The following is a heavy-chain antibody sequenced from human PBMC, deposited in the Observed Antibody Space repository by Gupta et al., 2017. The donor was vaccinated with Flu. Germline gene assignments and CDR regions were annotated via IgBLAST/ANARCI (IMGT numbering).Heavy chain of an antibody. CDR3: ARYDYGYHAYYGWDV. J-gene: IGHJ6*02. Sequence: QVQLQESGPGLVKPSETLSLTCTVSGGSISTHYWSWIRQPPGKGLGWIGYVYYSGATNYNPSLKSRVTMSVVTPKNQLSLRLSSVTAADTAVDYCARYDYGYHAYYGWDVWGQGTTVTVSS. CDR2: VYYSGAT. D-gene: IGHD4-17*01. CDR1: GGSISTHY. V-gene: IGHV4-59*11.